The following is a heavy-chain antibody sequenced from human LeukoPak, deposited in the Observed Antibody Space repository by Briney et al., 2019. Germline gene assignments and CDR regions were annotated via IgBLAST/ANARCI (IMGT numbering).Heavy chain of an antibody. CDR1: GFIFSSFS. V-gene: IGHV3-48*03. J-gene: IGHJ4*02. CDR2: IDGPASNI. Sequence: GGALRLSCAASGFIFSSFSISWVRQAPGKGLEWVSYIDGPASNIYYADSVKGRFTISRDNDKYSVHLQMSSLRAEDTGVYYCTTYGRNGYRGYFWGQGALVTVSS. CDR3: TTYGRNGYRGYF. D-gene: IGHD5-24*01.